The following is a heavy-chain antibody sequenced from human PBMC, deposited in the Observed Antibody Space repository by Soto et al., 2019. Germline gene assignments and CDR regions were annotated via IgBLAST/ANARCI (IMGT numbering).Heavy chain of an antibody. Sequence: QVQLVQSGAEVKKPGASVKVSCKASGYTFTSYGISWVRQAPGQGLEWMVWISAYNGNTNSTQKLQGRVTMTTDTSTSTAYMELTRLRSDDSAVYYCARDAGVSGQLYYWGQGTLVTVSS. CDR2: ISAYNGNT. J-gene: IGHJ4*02. V-gene: IGHV1-18*01. CDR1: GYTFTSYG. CDR3: ARDAGVSGQLYY. D-gene: IGHD3-3*01.